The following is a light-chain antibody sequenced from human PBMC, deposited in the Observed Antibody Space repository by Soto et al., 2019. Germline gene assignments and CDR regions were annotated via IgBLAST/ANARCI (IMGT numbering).Light chain of an antibody. Sequence: DIQMTQSPSSLSASLLDRVTITCRASQSISSYLNWYQQKPGKAPKLLVYAASSLQSGVPSRFSGSGSGTEFTLTISSLQPDDFATYYCQQYNSYSGTFGQGTKVDI. CDR2: AAS. V-gene: IGKV1-39*01. CDR1: QSISSY. CDR3: QQYNSYSGT. J-gene: IGKJ1*01.